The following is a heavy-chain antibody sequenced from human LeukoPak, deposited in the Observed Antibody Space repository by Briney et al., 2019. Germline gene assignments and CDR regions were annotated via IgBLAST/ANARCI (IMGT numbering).Heavy chain of an antibody. CDR3: AKDLDYYGSGSAFGY. CDR1: GFTFSSYS. D-gene: IGHD3-10*01. Sequence: QSGGSLRLSCAASGFTFSSYSMNWVRQAPGKGLEWVAFIRYDGSNKYYADSVKGRFTISRDNSKNTLYLQMNSLRAEDTAVYYCAKDLDYYGSGSAFGYWGQGTLVTVSS. CDR2: IRYDGSNK. V-gene: IGHV3-30*02. J-gene: IGHJ4*02.